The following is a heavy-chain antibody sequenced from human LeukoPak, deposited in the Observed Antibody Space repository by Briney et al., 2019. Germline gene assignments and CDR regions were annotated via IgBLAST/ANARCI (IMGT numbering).Heavy chain of an antibody. V-gene: IGHV4-59*01. D-gene: IGHD3-22*01. CDR1: GGSISSYY. CDR2: IYYGGST. J-gene: IGHJ1*01. Sequence: SETLSLTCTVSGGSISSYYWSWIRQPPGKGLEWIGYIYYGGSTNYNPSLKSRVTISVDTSKNQFSLKLTSVTAADTAVYYCARADPSSFYYESSPLSLGHWGPGTLVTVSS. CDR3: ARADPSSFYYESSPLSLGH.